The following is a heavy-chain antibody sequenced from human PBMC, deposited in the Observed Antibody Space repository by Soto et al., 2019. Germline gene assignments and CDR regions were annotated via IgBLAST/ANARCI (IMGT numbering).Heavy chain of an antibody. Sequence: GGSLRLSCAASGFTFSSYGMHWVRQAPGKGLEWVAVIWYDGSNKYYADSVKGRFTISRDNSKNTLYLQMNSLRAEDTAVYYCARDAHYYDSSGYPDYWGQATLVTVSS. V-gene: IGHV3-33*01. J-gene: IGHJ4*02. D-gene: IGHD3-22*01. CDR2: IWYDGSNK. CDR1: GFTFSSYG. CDR3: ARDAHYYDSSGYPDY.